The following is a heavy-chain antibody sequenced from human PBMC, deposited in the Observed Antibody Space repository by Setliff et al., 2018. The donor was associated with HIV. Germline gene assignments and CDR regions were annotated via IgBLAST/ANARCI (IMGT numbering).Heavy chain of an antibody. V-gene: IGHV4-31*03. Sequence: PSETLSLTCIVSGGSISSGDYYWTWIRQHPGKGLEWIGYIHYSGSTYYNPSLESRLTISMDTSKNRFFLKFTSVTAADTAVYFCARERSYFYGSRSGYFDNWGQGALVTVSS. CDR2: IHYSGST. CDR1: GGSISSGDYY. CDR3: ARERSYFYGSRSGYFDN. J-gene: IGHJ4*02. D-gene: IGHD3-10*01.